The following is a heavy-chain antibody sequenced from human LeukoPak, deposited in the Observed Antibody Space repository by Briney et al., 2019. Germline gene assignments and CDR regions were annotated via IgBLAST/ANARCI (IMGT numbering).Heavy chain of an antibody. CDR2: IGTAGDT. D-gene: IGHD3-10*01. V-gene: IGHV3-13*01. CDR3: ARGVPWFESPFPDAFDI. J-gene: IGHJ3*02. Sequence: PGGSLRLSCAASGFTFSSYDMHWVRQATGKGLEWVSAIGTAGDTYYPGSVKGRFTISRENAKNSLYLQMNSLRAGDTAVYYCARGVPWFESPFPDAFDIWGQGTMVTVSS. CDR1: GFTFSSYD.